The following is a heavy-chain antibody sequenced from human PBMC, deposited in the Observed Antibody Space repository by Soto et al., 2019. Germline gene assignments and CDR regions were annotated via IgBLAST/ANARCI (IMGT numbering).Heavy chain of an antibody. Sequence: EGQLEESGGGLVKPGGSLRLSCAASGFAFQTYTMEWLRQPPGKGLEWVPSITISGNYIYYADSVKGRFTISRDNGRNSVYLQMNSLRAEDTAVYYCAKVGVLRSNFSWFDLWGQGTLVTVSS. CDR3: AKVGVLRSNFSWFDL. V-gene: IGHV3-21*01. CDR1: GFAFQTYT. J-gene: IGHJ5*02. CDR2: ITISGNYI. D-gene: IGHD2-8*01.